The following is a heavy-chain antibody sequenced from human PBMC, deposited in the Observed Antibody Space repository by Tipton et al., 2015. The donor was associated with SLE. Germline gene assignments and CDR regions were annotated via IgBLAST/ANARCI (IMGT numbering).Heavy chain of an antibody. D-gene: IGHD3-3*01. V-gene: IGHV4-34*01. CDR1: GGSFSGYY. Sequence: TLSLTCAVYGGSFSGYYWSWIRQPPGKGLEWIGEINHSGSTNYNPSLKSRVTISVDTSKNQFSLKLSSVTAADTAVYYCARGLFRSHYDFWSGSRYFDYWGQGTLVTVSS. J-gene: IGHJ4*02. CDR3: ARGLFRSHYDFWSGSRYFDY. CDR2: INHSGST.